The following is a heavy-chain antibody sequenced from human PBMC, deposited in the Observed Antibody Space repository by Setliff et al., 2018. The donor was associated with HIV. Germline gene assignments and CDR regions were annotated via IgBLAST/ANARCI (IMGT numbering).Heavy chain of an antibody. D-gene: IGHD2-8*02. CDR1: GYSLTNYA. CDR3: ATSINSFDWSTGHYQYTMDV. CDR2: INSGNGNT. V-gene: IGHV1-3*04. Sequence: ASVKVSCKASGYSLTNYAMQWVRQAPGQRLEWMGWINSGNGNTKYSQKFQGRVSITRDTSANTAYMELSSLRSDDTAVYYCATSINSFDWSTGHYQYTMDVWGQGTTVTVSS. J-gene: IGHJ6*02.